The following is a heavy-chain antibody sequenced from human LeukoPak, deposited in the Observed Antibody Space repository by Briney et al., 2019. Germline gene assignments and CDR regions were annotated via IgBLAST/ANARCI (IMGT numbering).Heavy chain of an antibody. CDR1: GFTFSRYA. CDR3: ARDGGYDFWSGYYQDY. V-gene: IGHV3-30-3*01. CDR2: ISYDANIGSNK. Sequence: PGGSLRLSCAVSGFTFSRYAMHWVRQAPGKGLEWVALISYDANIGSNKYCADSVKGRFTISRDNSKNTLYLQMNSLRAEDTAVYYCARDGGYDFWSGYYQDYWGQGTLVTVSS. D-gene: IGHD3-3*01. J-gene: IGHJ4*02.